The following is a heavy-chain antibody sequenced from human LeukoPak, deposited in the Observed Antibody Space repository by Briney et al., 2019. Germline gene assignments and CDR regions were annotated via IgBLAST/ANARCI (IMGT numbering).Heavy chain of an antibody. Sequence: ASVKVSCKASGYTFTFYFMHWVRQAPGQGLEWMGWINPNSGGTNYAQKFQGRVTMTRDTSISTAYMEMSRLRSDDTAIYYCASGGKYSSGRNGQYFDYWGQGTLVTASS. J-gene: IGHJ4*02. CDR3: ASGGKYSSGRNGQYFDY. CDR2: INPNSGGT. V-gene: IGHV1-2*02. CDR1: GYTFTFYF. D-gene: IGHD6-19*01.